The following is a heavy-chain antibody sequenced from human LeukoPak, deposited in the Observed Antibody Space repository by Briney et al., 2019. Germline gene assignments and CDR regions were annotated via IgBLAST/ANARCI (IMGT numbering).Heavy chain of an antibody. Sequence: SETLSLTCTVSGGSISSSRSYWGWIRQPPGKGLEWIGSIYYSGSTYYNPSLKSRVTISVDTSKNQFSLNLSSVTAADTAVYYCARSFVYDSSGGSGYFDYWGQGTLVTVSS. V-gene: IGHV4-39*01. J-gene: IGHJ4*02. CDR2: IYYSGST. CDR1: GGSISSSRSY. CDR3: ARSFVYDSSGGSGYFDY. D-gene: IGHD3-22*01.